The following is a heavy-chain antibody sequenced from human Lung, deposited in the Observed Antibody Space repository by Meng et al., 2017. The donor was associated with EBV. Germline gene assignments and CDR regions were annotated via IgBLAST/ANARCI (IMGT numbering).Heavy chain of an antibody. CDR3: ARGSLEADEDPG. D-gene: IGHD6-13*01. Sequence: QGKFVQSGAWVKKPGASVKVSCKASGYTFTSYDINWVRQGTGQGLEWMGWINTITGDPTYAQGFTGRFVYSLDTSVSTAYLQISSLKTDDTAVYYCARGSLEADEDPGWGQGTLVTVSS. J-gene: IGHJ4*02. V-gene: IGHV7-4-1*02. CDR1: GYTFTSYD. CDR2: INTITGDP.